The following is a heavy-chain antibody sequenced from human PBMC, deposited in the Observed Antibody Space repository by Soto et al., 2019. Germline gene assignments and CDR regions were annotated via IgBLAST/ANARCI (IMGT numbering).Heavy chain of an antibody. D-gene: IGHD3-10*01. V-gene: IGHV4-39*01. J-gene: IGHJ6*02. CDR1: GGSISSSSYY. CDR2: IYYSGST. Sequence: QLQLQESGPGLVKPSETLSLTCTVSGGSISSSSYYWGWIRQPPGKGLEWIGSIYYSGSTYYNPSLKSRVTISVDTSKNQFSLKLSSVTAADTAVYYCARLGRGVINPPYYGMDVWGQGTTVTVSS. CDR3: ARLGRGVINPPYYGMDV.